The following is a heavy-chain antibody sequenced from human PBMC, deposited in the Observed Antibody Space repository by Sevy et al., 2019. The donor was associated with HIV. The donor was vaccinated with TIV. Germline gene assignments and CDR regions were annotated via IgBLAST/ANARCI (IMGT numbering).Heavy chain of an antibody. CDR1: GFTFSSYS. CDR2: ISSSSSTI. Sequence: GGSLRLSCAASGFTFSSYSINWVRQAPGKGLEWVSYISSSSSTIYYADSVKGRFTISRDNAKNSLYLQMNSLRDEDTAVYYCAREVSSGWGTNWFDPWGQGTLVTVSS. CDR3: AREVSSGWGTNWFDP. V-gene: IGHV3-48*02. D-gene: IGHD6-19*01. J-gene: IGHJ5*02.